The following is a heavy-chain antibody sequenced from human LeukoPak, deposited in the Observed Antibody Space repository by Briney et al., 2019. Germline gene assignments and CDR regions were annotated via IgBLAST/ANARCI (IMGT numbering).Heavy chain of an antibody. CDR3: ARGRNLRHIVVVPAAAY. V-gene: IGHV4-34*01. J-gene: IGHJ4*02. D-gene: IGHD2-2*01. CDR2: INHSGST. CDR1: GGSFSGYY. Sequence: SETLSLTCAVYGGSFSGYYWSWIRQPPGKGLEWIGEINHSGSTNYNPSLKSRVTISVDTSKNQFSLKLSSVTAADTAVYYCARGRNLRHIVVVPAAAYWGQGTLATVSS.